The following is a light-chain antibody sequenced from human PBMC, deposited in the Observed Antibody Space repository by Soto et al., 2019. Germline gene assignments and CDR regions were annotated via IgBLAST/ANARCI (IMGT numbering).Light chain of an antibody. J-gene: IGKJ3*01. CDR3: QHSSSCPPT. Sequence: EMVMTQSPATLSVSPGERVTLSCRASESVHSNLAWYQQKPGQGPSLLIYYASTRVTGVPDRFSGSGSGTDFTLTISSLQSDDFVVYYCQHSSSCPPTFGPGTKVEIK. CDR2: YAS. V-gene: IGKV3-15*01. CDR1: ESVHSN.